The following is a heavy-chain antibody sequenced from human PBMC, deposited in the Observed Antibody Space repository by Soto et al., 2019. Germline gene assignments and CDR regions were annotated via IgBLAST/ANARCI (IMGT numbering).Heavy chain of an antibody. CDR2: INHSGST. J-gene: IGHJ6*03. V-gene: IGHV4-34*01. D-gene: IGHD2-2*01. CDR3: ARVVVPARGYSYYYYMDV. Sequence: SETLSLTCAVYGGSFSGYYWSWIRQPPGKGLEWIGEINHSGSTNYNPSLKSRVTISVDTSKNQFSLKLSSVTAADTAVYYCARVVVPARGYSYYYYMDVWGKGTTVTVSS. CDR1: GGSFSGYY.